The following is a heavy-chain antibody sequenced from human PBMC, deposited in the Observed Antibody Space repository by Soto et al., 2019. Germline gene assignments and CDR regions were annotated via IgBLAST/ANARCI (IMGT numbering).Heavy chain of an antibody. CDR3: ARDHLPPRVLWFGELSGDYYGMDV. J-gene: IGHJ6*02. V-gene: IGHV1-18*01. CDR2: ISAYNGNT. D-gene: IGHD3-10*01. CDR1: GYTFTSYG. Sequence: GASVKVSCKASGYTFTSYGISWVRQAPGQGLEWMGWISAYNGNTNYAQKLQGRVTMTTDTSTSTAYMELRSLRSDDTAVYYCARDHLPPRVLWFGELSGDYYGMDVWGQGTTVIVSS.